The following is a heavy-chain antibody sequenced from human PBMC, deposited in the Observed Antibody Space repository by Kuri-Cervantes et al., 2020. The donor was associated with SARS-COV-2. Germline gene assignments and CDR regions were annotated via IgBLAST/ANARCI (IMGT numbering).Heavy chain of an antibody. Sequence: GESLKISCAASGFTFSSYSMNWVRQAPGKGLEWVSYISSSSSTIYYADSVKGRFTISRDNAKNSLYLQMNSLGAEDTAVYYCASPEVAIRGWGQGTLVTVSS. J-gene: IGHJ4*02. D-gene: IGHD2-2*02. CDR3: ASPEVAIRG. CDR1: GFTFSSYS. V-gene: IGHV3-48*01. CDR2: ISSSSSTI.